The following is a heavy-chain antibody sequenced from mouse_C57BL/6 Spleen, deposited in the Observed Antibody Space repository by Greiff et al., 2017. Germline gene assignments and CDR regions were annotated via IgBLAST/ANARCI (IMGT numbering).Heavy chain of an antibody. CDR2: IGPGSGST. D-gene: IGHD2-4*01. J-gene: IGHJ1*03. CDR3: ARVLNSYDYDPNWYFDV. V-gene: IGHV1-77*01. Sequence: QVQLQQSGAELVKPGASVKISCKASGYTFTDYYINWVKQRPGQGLEWIGKIGPGSGSTYYNEKFKGKATLTADKSSSTAYMQLSSLTSEDTAVYFYARVLNSYDYDPNWYFDVWGTGPTVTVSS. CDR1: GYTFTDYY.